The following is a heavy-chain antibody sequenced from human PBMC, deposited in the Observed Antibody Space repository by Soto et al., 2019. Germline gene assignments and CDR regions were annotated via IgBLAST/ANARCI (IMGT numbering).Heavy chain of an antibody. CDR1: GFTFSDHY. D-gene: IGHD1-1*01. CDR3: IRPMTGTTRGFDY. CDR2: SRNKANSYTT. V-gene: IGHV3-72*01. J-gene: IGHJ4*02. Sequence: EVQLVESGGGLVQPGGSLRLSCAVSGFTFSDHYMDWVRQAPGKGLEWAGRSRNKANSYTTEYAASVKGRFTISRDDSENSLYLQMDSLKTEDTAVYFCIRPMTGTTRGFDYWGQGTLVTVSS.